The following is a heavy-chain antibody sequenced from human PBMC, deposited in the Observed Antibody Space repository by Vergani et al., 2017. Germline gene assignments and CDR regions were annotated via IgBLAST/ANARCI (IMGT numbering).Heavy chain of an antibody. Sequence: QVQLQQWGAGLLKPSETLSLTCAVYGGSFSGYYWSWIRQPPGKGLEWIGEINHSGSTNYNPSLKSRVTISVDTSKNQFSLKLSSVTAADTYVYYCARGPRLVRGASYYYYYGMDVWGQGTTVTVSS. CDR1: GGSFSGYY. D-gene: IGHD3-10*01. J-gene: IGHJ6*02. CDR3: ARGPRLVRGASYYYYYGMDV. V-gene: IGHV4-34*01. CDR2: INHSGST.